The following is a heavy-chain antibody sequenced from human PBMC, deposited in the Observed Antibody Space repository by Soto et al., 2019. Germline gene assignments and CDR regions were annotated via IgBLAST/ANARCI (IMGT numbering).Heavy chain of an antibody. J-gene: IGHJ6*03. CDR3: ARRESSDYYYYYYMDV. Sequence: QVQLQQWGAGLLKPSETLSLTCAVYGGSFSGYYWSWIRQPPGKGLEWIGEINHSGSTNYNPSLKSRVTISVDTSKKQFSLKLSSVTAADTAVYYCARRESSDYYYYYYMDVWGKGTTVTVSS. CDR2: INHSGST. CDR1: GGSFSGYY. V-gene: IGHV4-34*01.